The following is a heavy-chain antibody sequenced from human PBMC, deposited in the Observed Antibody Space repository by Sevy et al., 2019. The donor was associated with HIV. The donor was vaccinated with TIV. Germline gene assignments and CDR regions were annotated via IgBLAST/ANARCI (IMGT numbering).Heavy chain of an antibody. CDR3: ARAAGWFDA. J-gene: IGHJ5*02. CDR2: ISTSTSTITI. CDR1: GFTFSDYG. V-gene: IGHV3-11*01. Sequence: GGSLRLSCAASGFTFSDYGMTWIRQAPGKGLEWVSYISTSTSTITIYYADSVKGRFTISRDNAKNSIYLQMNSLRVDDTAVHYCARAAGWFDAWGKGTLVTVSS.